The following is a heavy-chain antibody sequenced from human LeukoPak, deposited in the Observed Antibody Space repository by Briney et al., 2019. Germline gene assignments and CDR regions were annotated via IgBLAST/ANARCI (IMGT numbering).Heavy chain of an antibody. CDR1: GVSISSSNSY. D-gene: IGHD3-3*01. V-gene: IGHV4-39*07. CDR3: ARDRVVRDFWSGYYMGVYFDY. CDR2: IYYSGNT. J-gene: IGHJ4*02. Sequence: PSETLSLTCTVSGVSISSSNSYWGWIRQPPGKGLEWIGSIYYSGNTYYNASLKSRVTISVDTSKNQFSLKLSSVTAADTAVYYCARDRVVRDFWSGYYMGVYFDYWGQGTLVTVSS.